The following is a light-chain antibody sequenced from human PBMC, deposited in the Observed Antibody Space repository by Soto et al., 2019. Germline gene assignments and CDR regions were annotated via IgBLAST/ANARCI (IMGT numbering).Light chain of an antibody. CDR3: QQRSNWPPIT. J-gene: IGKJ5*01. CDR1: QSVSSY. CDR2: DAS. Sequence: EIVLTQSPATLSLSPGERATLSCRASQSVSSYLAWYQQKPGQAPRLLIYDASNRATGIPARFSGSGSGTDFTLTISILEPEDFAVDYCQQRSNWPPITFGQGTRLEIK. V-gene: IGKV3-11*01.